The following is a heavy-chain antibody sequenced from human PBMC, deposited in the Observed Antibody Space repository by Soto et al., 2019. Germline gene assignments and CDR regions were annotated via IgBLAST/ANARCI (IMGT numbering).Heavy chain of an antibody. J-gene: IGHJ5*02. CDR1: GGSISSYY. CDR3: ARERVYTSGWFDP. D-gene: IGHD3-3*01. Sequence: SETLSLTCTVSGGSISSYYWSWIRQPPGKGLEWIGYIYYSGSTNYNPSLKSRVTISVDTSKNQFSLKLSSVTAADTAVYYCARERVYTSGWFDPWGQGTLVTVSS. V-gene: IGHV4-59*01. CDR2: IYYSGST.